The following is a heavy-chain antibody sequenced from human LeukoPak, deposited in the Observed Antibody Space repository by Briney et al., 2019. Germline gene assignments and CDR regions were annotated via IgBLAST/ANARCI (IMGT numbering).Heavy chain of an antibody. CDR2: ISYDGSNK. J-gene: IGHJ3*02. V-gene: IGHV3-30-3*01. Sequence: PGGFLRLSCAASGFTFSSYAMHWVRQAPGKGLEWVAVISYDGSNKYYADSVKGRFTISRDNSKNTLYLQMNSLRAEDTAVYYCARGHDAFDIWGQGTMVTVSS. CDR3: ARGHDAFDI. CDR1: GFTFSSYA.